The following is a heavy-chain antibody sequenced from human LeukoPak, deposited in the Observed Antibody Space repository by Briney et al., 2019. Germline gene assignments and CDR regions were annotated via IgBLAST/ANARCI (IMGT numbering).Heavy chain of an antibody. CDR1: GFTFSSYA. D-gene: IGHD4-11*01. J-gene: IGHJ4*02. Sequence: GGSLRLSCAASGFTFSSYAMSWVRQAPGKGMEWVSAISGSGGSTYYADSVKGRFTISRDNSKNTLYLQMNSLRAEDTAVYYCAKFYSNYDLHHFDYWGQGTLVTVSS. CDR3: AKFYSNYDLHHFDY. CDR2: ISGSGGST. V-gene: IGHV3-23*01.